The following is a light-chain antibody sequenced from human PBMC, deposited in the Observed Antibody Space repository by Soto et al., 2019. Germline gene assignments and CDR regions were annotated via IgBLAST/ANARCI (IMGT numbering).Light chain of an antibody. CDR3: SSYTTTSRYV. CDR2: EVA. J-gene: IGLJ1*01. Sequence: QSVLTQPPSVSGSPGQSVTISSTGTSSDVGKYDRVSWYQQPPGTAPKLIIYEVANRPSGVPARFSGSKSGNTASLTISGLQAEDEADYYCSSYTTTSRYVFGAGTKVTVL. V-gene: IGLV2-18*02. CDR1: SSDVGKYDR.